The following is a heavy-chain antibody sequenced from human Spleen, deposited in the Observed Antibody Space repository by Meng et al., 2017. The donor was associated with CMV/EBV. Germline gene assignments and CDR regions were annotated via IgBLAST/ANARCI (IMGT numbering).Heavy chain of an antibody. CDR2: INPNSGGT. CDR3: ARDISEGTTTYYFDS. D-gene: IGHD4-17*01. V-gene: IGHV1-2*02. J-gene: IGHJ4*02. Sequence: ASVKVSCKSSGYAFTGYYMHWVRQAPGQGLEWMGWINPNSGGTKYVQKFQGRVTMTRDTSISTAYMELRRLRSDETAVYYCARDISEGTTTYYFDSWGQGILVTVSS. CDR1: GYAFTGYY.